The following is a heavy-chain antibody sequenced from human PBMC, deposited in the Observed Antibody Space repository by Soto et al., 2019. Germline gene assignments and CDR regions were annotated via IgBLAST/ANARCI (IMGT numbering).Heavy chain of an antibody. D-gene: IGHD1-20*01. V-gene: IGHV3-21*01. Sequence: GGSLRLSCAASGFSFSDYTMNWVRQAPGKGLEWVSSISKGSDYIFYADKVKGRFTISRDNARNSLHLQMTSLRVEDTAVYYCAKDSGCVNNACAYDPWGQGTVVTVYS. CDR1: GFSFSDYT. CDR3: AKDSGCVNNACAYDP. J-gene: IGHJ5*02. CDR2: ISKGSDYI.